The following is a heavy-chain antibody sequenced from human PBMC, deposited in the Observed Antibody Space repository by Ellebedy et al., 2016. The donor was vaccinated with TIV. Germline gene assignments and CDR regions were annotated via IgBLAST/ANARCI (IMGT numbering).Heavy chain of an antibody. V-gene: IGHV4-30-2*01. CDR2: IYHSGST. CDR3: ARVGGSDFDP. Sequence: SETLSLTXAVSGGSISSGGYSWSWIRQPPGKGLEWIGYIYHSGSTYYNPSLKSRVTISVDRSKNQFSLKLSSVTAADTAVYYCARVGGSDFDPWGQGTLVTVSS. D-gene: IGHD5-12*01. CDR1: GGSISSGGYS. J-gene: IGHJ5*02.